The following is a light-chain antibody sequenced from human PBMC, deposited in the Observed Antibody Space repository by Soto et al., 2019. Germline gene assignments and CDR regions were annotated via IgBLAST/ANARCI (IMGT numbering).Light chain of an antibody. CDR3: QQNGNSPYT. Sequence: EIVLTQSPATLSLSPGERATLSCGASQSVSSSYLAWYQQKPGLTPRLLIYDASSSATGIPDRFSRSGSGTVFPLTSSSLDPDDFVVYYCQQNGNSPYTFGQGTKMEIK. CDR2: DAS. CDR1: QSVSSSY. V-gene: IGKV3D-20*01. J-gene: IGKJ2*01.